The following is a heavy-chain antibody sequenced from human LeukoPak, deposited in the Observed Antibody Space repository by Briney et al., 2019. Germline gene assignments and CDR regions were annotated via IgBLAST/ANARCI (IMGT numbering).Heavy chain of an antibody. V-gene: IGHV5-51*01. J-gene: IGHJ4*02. CDR1: GYSFTSYW. CDR3: ARHNFAAAGTPGPFDY. D-gene: IGHD6-13*01. CDR2: IYPGDSDT. Sequence: GEALKISGKGSGYSFTSYWIGWVRQMPGKGLEWMGIIYPGDSDTRYSPSFQGQVTISADKSISTAYLQWSSLKASDTAMYYCARHNFAAAGTPGPFDYWGQGTLVTVSS.